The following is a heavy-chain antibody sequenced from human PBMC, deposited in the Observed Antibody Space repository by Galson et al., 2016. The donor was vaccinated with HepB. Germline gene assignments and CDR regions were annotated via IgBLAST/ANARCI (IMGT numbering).Heavy chain of an antibody. Sequence: SLRLSCAASGFTFNIFGMHWVRQAPGKGLEWVAVISYDGSQEYYADSVKGRFTISRDNSKNTLYLQMNSLRGEDTALYYCARSGDFRSGYSGYGMDVWGHGTTIIVSS. CDR2: ISYDGSQE. CDR3: ARSGDFRSGYSGYGMDV. CDR1: GFTFNIFG. J-gene: IGHJ6*02. V-gene: IGHV3-30*03. D-gene: IGHD3-3*01.